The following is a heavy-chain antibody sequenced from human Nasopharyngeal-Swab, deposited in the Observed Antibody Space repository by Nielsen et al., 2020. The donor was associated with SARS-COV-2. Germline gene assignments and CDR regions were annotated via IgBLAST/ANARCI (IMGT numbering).Heavy chain of an antibody. CDR3: AKDQSINWFDP. CDR2: ISYDGSNK. D-gene: IGHD2-21*01. V-gene: IGHV3-30*18. J-gene: IGHJ5*02. Sequence: WIRQPPGKGLEWVAVISYDGSNKYYADSVKGRFTISRDSSKNTLYLQMNSLRAEDTAVYYCAKDQSINWFDPWDQGTLVTVSS.